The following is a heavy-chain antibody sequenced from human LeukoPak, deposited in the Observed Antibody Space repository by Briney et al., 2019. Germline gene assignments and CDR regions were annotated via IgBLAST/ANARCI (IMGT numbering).Heavy chain of an antibody. D-gene: IGHD2-15*01. Sequence: GGSLRLSCAASGFTFSSYAMSWVRQAPGRGLEWVSFIYAGGSTYYADSVRGRFIMSRDNSKNTVYLQMNSLRAEDTAVYYCARRAGSYSHSYDYWGQGTLVTVSS. J-gene: IGHJ4*02. CDR1: GFTFSSYA. CDR2: IYAGGST. V-gene: IGHV3-23*03. CDR3: ARRAGSYSHSYDY.